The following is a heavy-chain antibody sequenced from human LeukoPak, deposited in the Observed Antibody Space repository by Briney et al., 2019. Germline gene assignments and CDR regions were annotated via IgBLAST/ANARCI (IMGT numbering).Heavy chain of an antibody. D-gene: IGHD5-18*01. J-gene: IGHJ4*02. Sequence: ASVKVSCRSSGYTFTTYGITWVRQAPGQGLEWMGWISTYNGNTNYAQKLQGRVTMTTDTSTSTAYMEQRSLRSDDTAMYYYARDRMDTGTYFDYWGQGTLVTVSS. CDR2: ISTYNGNT. V-gene: IGHV1-18*01. CDR1: GYTFTTYG. CDR3: ARDRMDTGTYFDY.